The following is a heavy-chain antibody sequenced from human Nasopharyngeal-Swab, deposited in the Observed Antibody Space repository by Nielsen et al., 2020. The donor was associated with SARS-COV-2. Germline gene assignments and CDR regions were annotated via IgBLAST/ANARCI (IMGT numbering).Heavy chain of an antibody. D-gene: IGHD2-2*01. CDR1: GGSISSGSYY. J-gene: IGHJ5*02. Sequence: SETLSLTCTVSGGSISSGSYYWSWIRQPAGKGLEWIGRIYTSGSTNYNPSLKSRVTISVDTSKNQFSLKLSSVTAADTAVYYCAREHCSSTSCYENWFDPWGQGTLVTVSS. V-gene: IGHV4-61*02. CDR2: IYTSGST. CDR3: AREHCSSTSCYENWFDP.